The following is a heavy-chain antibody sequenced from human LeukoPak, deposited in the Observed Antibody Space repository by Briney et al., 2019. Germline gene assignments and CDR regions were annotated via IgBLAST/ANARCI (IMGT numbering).Heavy chain of an antibody. CDR3: ARHGEMATILNWFDP. CDR2: IYPGDSDT. J-gene: IGHJ5*02. Sequence: GESLKISCKGSGYSFTSYWIGWVRQMPGKGLEWMGIIYPGDSDTRYSPSFQGQVTISADKSISTAYLQWSSLKASDTAMYYCARHGEMATILNWFDPWGQGTLVTVSS. D-gene: IGHD5-24*01. V-gene: IGHV5-51*01. CDR1: GYSFTSYW.